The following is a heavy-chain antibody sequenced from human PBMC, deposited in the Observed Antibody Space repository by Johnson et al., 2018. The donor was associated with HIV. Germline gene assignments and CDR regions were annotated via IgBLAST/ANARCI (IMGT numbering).Heavy chain of an antibody. Sequence: VQLVESGGGLVQPGRSLRLSCAASGFTFEDYAMHWVRQAPGKGLEWVSGINWNSDSIEYADSVKGRFTVSRDNAKNSLYLQMNSLRAEDTAVYYCARGDREIWFGGVIAPGAFDIWGQGTMVTVSS. CDR1: GFTFEDYA. V-gene: IGHV3-9*01. D-gene: IGHD3-16*02. CDR2: INWNSDSI. J-gene: IGHJ3*02. CDR3: ARGDREIWFGGVIAPGAFDI.